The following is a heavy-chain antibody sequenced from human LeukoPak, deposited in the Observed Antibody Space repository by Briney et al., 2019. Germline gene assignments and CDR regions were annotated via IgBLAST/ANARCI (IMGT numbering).Heavy chain of an antibody. V-gene: IGHV3-7*01. J-gene: IGHJ4*02. CDR3: ARAGGAARWGY. CDR2: IKQDGSEK. Sequence: GGSLRLSCAASGFTFSSYWMSWVRQAPGKGLEWVANIKQDGSEKYYVDSVKGRFTIARDNAKNSLYLQMNSLRAEDTAVYYCARAGGAARWGYWGQGTLVTVSS. D-gene: IGHD6-25*01. CDR1: GFTFSSYW.